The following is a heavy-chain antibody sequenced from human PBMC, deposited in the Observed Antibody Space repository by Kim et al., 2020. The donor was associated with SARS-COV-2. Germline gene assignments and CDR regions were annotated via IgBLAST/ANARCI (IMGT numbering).Heavy chain of an antibody. CDR1: GYSFTGYY. D-gene: IGHD3-10*01. J-gene: IGHJ3*02. Sequence: ASVKVSCKASGYSFTGYYMHWVRQAPGQGLEWMGRINPNNGDTNYAQKFQGRVTMTRDTSINSGYMELSRLRSDDTAVYYCARERESGSGRSLDIWGQGTVVTVSS. CDR3: ARERESGSGRSLDI. V-gene: IGHV1-2*06. CDR2: INPNNGDT.